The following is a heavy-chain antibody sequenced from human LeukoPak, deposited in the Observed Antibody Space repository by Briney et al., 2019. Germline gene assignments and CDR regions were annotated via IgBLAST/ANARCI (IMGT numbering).Heavy chain of an antibody. J-gene: IGHJ4*02. Sequence: SQTLSLTCTVSGGSISSGGYYWSWIRQHPGKGLEWIGYIYYSGSTYYNPSLKSRVTISVDTSKNQFSLKLSSVTAADTAVYYCARATPGNYYDSSGYYFDYWGQGTLVTGSS. D-gene: IGHD3-22*01. CDR1: GGSISSGGYY. CDR3: ARATPGNYYDSSGYYFDY. V-gene: IGHV4-31*03. CDR2: IYYSGST.